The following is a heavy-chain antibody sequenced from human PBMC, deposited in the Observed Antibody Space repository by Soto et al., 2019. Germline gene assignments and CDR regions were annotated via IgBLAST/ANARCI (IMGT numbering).Heavy chain of an antibody. Sequence: QVQLVQSGAEVKKPGSSVKVSCKASGGTFSSYTISWVRQAPGQGLEWMGRIIPILGIANYAQKFQGRVTITADKSTSTAYMELSSLRSEDTAVYYCARDDYDGTYYYYYYMDVWGKGTTVTVSS. V-gene: IGHV1-69*08. D-gene: IGHD4-17*01. CDR1: GGTFSSYT. CDR3: ARDDYDGTYYYYYYMDV. J-gene: IGHJ6*03. CDR2: IIPILGIA.